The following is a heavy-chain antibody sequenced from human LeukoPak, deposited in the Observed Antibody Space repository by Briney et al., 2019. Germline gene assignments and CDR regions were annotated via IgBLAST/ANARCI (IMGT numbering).Heavy chain of an antibody. J-gene: IGHJ6*02. CDR2: IWYDGSTK. V-gene: IGHV3-33*01. D-gene: IGHD2-2*01. Sequence: GRSLRLSCAASGFTFSSYGMHWVRQAPGKGLEWVAVIWYDGSTKYYADSVKGRFTISRDNSKNTLYLQMNSLRAEDTAVYYCARVQCSSTSCYGFHYYYGMDVWGQGTTVTVSS. CDR1: GFTFSSYG. CDR3: ARVQCSSTSCYGFHYYYGMDV.